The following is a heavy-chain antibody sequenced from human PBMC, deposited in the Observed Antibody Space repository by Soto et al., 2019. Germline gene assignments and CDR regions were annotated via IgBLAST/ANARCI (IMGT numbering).Heavy chain of an antibody. J-gene: IGHJ6*02. D-gene: IGHD3-10*01. V-gene: IGHV1-69*06. CDR1: GGTFSSYA. CDR2: IIPIFGTA. Sequence: GASVKVSCKASGGTFSSYAISWVRQAPGQGLEWMGGIIPIFGTANYAQKFQGRVTITADKSTSTAYMELSSLRSEDTAVYHCARVYYYGSGPYYYYGMDVWGQGTTVTVSS. CDR3: ARVYYYGSGPYYYYGMDV.